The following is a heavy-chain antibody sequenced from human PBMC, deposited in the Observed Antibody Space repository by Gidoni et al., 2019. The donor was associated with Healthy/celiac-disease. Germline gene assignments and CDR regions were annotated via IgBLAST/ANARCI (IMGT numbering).Heavy chain of an antibody. CDR1: GGSFSGYY. CDR2: INHSGST. CDR3: ARGNTIFGVVIQPYKIRNWFDP. Sequence: YGGSFSGYYWSWIRQPPGKGLEWIGEINHSGSTNYNPSLKSRVTISVDTSKNQFSLKLSSVTAADTAVYYCARGNTIFGVVIQPYKIRNWFDPWGQGTLVTVSS. J-gene: IGHJ5*02. V-gene: IGHV4-34*01. D-gene: IGHD3-3*01.